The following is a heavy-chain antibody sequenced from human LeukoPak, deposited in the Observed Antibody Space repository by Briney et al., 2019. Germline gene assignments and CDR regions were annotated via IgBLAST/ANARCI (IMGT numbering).Heavy chain of an antibody. CDR1: GGSISRGGYY. D-gene: IGHD1-26*01. CDR2: IYYSGST. Sequence: PSQTLSLTCTFSGGSISRGGYYWSWIRQPPGKGLEWIGYIYYSGSTYYNPSLKSRVTISVDTSKNQFSLKLSSVTAADTAVYYCAVTTRELFDYWGQGTLVTVSS. V-gene: IGHV4-31*03. CDR3: AVTTRELFDY. J-gene: IGHJ4*02.